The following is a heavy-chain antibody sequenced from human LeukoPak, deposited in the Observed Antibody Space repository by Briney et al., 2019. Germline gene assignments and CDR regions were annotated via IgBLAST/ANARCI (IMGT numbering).Heavy chain of an antibody. Sequence: ETLSLTCTVSGGSISSGDYYWSWVRQAPGKGLEWVANIKQDGSEKYYVDSVKGRFTISRDNAKNPLYLQMNSLRAEDTAVYYCAREELTAAFDIWGQGTMVTVSS. CDR1: GGSISSGDYY. CDR2: IKQDGSEK. CDR3: AREELTAAFDI. V-gene: IGHV3-7*01. D-gene: IGHD4/OR15-4a*01. J-gene: IGHJ3*02.